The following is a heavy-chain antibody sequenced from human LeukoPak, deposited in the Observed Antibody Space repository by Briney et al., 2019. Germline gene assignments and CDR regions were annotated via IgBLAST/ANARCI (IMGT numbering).Heavy chain of an antibody. Sequence: PSETLSLTCAVYGGSFSDYYWSWIRQPPGKGLEWIGEINHSGSTNYNPSLKSRVTISVDTSKNQFSLKLSSVTAADTAVYYCAITSRTYYYYYYYMDVWGKGTTVTVSS. V-gene: IGHV4-34*01. CDR3: AITSRTYYYYYYYMDV. D-gene: IGHD1-14*01. J-gene: IGHJ6*03. CDR2: INHSGST. CDR1: GGSFSDYY.